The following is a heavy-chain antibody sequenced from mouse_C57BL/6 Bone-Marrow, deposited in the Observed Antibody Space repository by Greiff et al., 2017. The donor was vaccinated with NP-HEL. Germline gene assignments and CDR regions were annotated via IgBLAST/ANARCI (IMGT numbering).Heavy chain of an antibody. D-gene: IGHD1-1*01. CDR3: ARSHAVEGTTGYFDY. Sequence: QVQLQQSGAELARPGASVKMSCKASGYTFTSYTMHWVKQRPGQGLEWIGYINPSSGYTKYNQKFKDKATLTADKSSSTAYMQLSSLTSEDSAVYYCARSHAVEGTTGYFDYWGQGTTLTVSS. J-gene: IGHJ2*01. CDR2: INPSSGYT. CDR1: GYTFTSYT. V-gene: IGHV1-4*01.